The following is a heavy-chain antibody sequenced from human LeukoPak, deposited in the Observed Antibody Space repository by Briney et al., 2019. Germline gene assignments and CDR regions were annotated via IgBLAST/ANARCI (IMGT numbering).Heavy chain of an antibody. Sequence: ASVKVSCKASGYTFTGYYMHWVRQAPGQGLEWMGWINPNSGGTNYAQKFQGRVTMTRDTSISTAYMELSSLRSDDSAVYYCARGPNYYDSSGFHYRDWGQGTLVTVSS. J-gene: IGHJ4*02. D-gene: IGHD3-22*01. V-gene: IGHV1-2*02. CDR2: INPNSGGT. CDR3: ARGPNYYDSSGFHYRD. CDR1: GYTFTGYY.